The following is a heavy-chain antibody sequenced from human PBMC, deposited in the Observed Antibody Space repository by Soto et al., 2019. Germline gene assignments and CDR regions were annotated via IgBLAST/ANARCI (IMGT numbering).Heavy chain of an antibody. D-gene: IGHD3-22*01. CDR2: VSTNDDRT. J-gene: IGHJ4*02. CDR1: GYTFTAYG. CDR3: ARELNTESSAYYSFAF. Sequence: QVQMVQSGPEVKMPGASVKVSCKTSGYTFTAYGLAWLRQAPGQRPEWMGWVSTNDDRTNCARKFQGRVTMTTDRSTTTTSMELRSLGTDDTAVYYCARELNTESSAYYSFAFWGQGTLVTVSS. V-gene: IGHV1-18*01.